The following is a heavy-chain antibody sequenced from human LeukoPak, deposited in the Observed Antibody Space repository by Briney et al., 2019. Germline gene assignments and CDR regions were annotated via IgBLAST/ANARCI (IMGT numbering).Heavy chain of an antibody. D-gene: IGHD5-18*01. J-gene: IGHJ4*02. V-gene: IGHV4-31*03. Sequence: TLSLTCTVSGGSISSGGYYWSWIRQHPGTGLEWIGYIYYSGSTYYNPSLESRVTISVDMSKNQFSLKLSSVTAADTAVYYCARDSGYSYGPLDYWGQGILVTVSS. CDR3: ARDSGYSYGPLDY. CDR1: GGSISSGGYY. CDR2: IYYSGST.